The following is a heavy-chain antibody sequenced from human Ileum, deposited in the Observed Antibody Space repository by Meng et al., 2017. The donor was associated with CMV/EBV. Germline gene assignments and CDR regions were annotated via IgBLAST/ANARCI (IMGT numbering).Heavy chain of an antibody. CDR2: ISSIATTI. Sequence: GGSLRLSCAASGFIFSSYEMNWVRQAPGKGLEWVSYISSIATTIYYADSVKGRFTISRDKAKNTLYLQMNSLRAEDTAVYYCAREQLVGDTFDYWGQGTLVTVSS. CDR3: AREQLVGDTFDY. V-gene: IGHV3-48*03. CDR1: GFIFSSYE. J-gene: IGHJ4*02. D-gene: IGHD3-10*01.